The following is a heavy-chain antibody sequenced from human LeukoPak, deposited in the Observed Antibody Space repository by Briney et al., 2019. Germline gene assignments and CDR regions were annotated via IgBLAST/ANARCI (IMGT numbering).Heavy chain of an antibody. CDR2: IYHSGST. Sequence: SETLSLTCTVSGYSISSGYYWGWIRQPPGKGLEWIGSIYHSGSTYYNPSLKSRVTISVDTSKNQFSLKLSSVTAADTAVYYCAKFGDSGNYYYMDVWGTGTTVTVSS. CDR1: GYSISSGYY. D-gene: IGHD4-17*01. J-gene: IGHJ6*03. CDR3: AKFGDSGNYYYMDV. V-gene: IGHV4-38-2*02.